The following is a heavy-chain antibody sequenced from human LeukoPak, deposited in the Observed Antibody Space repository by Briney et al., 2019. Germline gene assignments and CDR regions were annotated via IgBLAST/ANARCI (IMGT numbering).Heavy chain of an antibody. V-gene: IGHV3-23*01. Sequence: GGSLRLSCAASGFTFSSYAMSWVRQAPGKGLEWVSAISGSGGSTYYADSVKGRFTISRDNSKNTLYLQMNSLRAEDTAVYYCAKVFRDYSSSHLFGYWGQGTLVTVSS. D-gene: IGHD6-13*01. CDR3: AKVFRDYSSSHLFGY. CDR2: ISGSGGST. CDR1: GFTFSSYA. J-gene: IGHJ4*02.